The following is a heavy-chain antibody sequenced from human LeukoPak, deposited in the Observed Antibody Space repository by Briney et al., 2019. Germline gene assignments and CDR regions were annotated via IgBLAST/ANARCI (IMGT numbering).Heavy chain of an antibody. J-gene: IGHJ4*02. Sequence: SETLSLTCGVFGVSFSGYYWNWIRQSPGKGLEWIGQITHSGTTNYNPSLASRVIISIDTSKNQFSLKLSSATAADTTVYYCARGREIGFGEFMDVWGQGTLVTVSS. CDR2: ITHSGTT. D-gene: IGHD3-10*01. V-gene: IGHV4-34*01. CDR1: GVSFSGYY. CDR3: ARGREIGFGEFMDV.